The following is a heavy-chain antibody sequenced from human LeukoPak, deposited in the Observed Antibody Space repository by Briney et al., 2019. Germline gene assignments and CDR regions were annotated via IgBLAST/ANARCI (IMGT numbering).Heavy chain of an antibody. D-gene: IGHD3-22*01. V-gene: IGHV4-4*07. CDR1: DDSVSSYW. CDR3: ARGPGYYYDSSGYYDLGFGP. J-gene: IGHJ5*02. CDR2: IYGSGST. Sequence: SETLSLTCTVSDDSVSSYWWNWIRQPAGKELEWIGRIYGSGSTNYNPSLKSRVTISVDTSKNQFSLKLSSVTAADTAVYYCARGPGYYYDSSGYYDLGFGPWGQGTLVTVSS.